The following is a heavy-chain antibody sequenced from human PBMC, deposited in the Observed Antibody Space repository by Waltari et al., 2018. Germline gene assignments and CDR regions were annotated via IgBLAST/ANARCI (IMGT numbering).Heavy chain of an antibody. J-gene: IGHJ4*02. Sequence: EVHLLESGGGLAQPGGSLRLYCAASGFNVTSDARGWGRQVPGKGLEGVSGISDSGVITKYADSVKGRFTVSRDNSKNTVFLQLNSLRAEDTAIYYCARHLYSIDYLELGNWGQGTLVTVSS. V-gene: IGHV3-23*01. CDR3: ARHLYSIDYLELGN. CDR1: GFNVTSDA. D-gene: IGHD3-22*01. CDR2: ISDSGVIT.